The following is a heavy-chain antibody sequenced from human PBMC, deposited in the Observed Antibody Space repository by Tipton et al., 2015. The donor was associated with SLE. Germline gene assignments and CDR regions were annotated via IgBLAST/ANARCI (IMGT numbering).Heavy chain of an antibody. CDR1: GGSIISSTYY. D-gene: IGHD3-10*01. CDR2: MYNNERT. V-gene: IGHV4-61*05. J-gene: IGHJ4*02. CDR3: ARFHVKSYYEFDC. Sequence: TLSLTCTVSGGSIISSTYYWGWIRQPPGKGLEWIGYMYNNERTKYNLSLESRVTMSVETSKNQFTLRLTSVTAADTAVYYCARFHVKSYYEFDCWGQGTLVTVSS.